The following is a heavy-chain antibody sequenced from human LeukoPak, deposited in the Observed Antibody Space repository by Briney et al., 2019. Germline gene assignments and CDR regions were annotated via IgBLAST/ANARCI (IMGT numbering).Heavy chain of an antibody. CDR3: ASQPTIHCSSTSCYLRGDYYYYYMDV. D-gene: IGHD2-2*01. J-gene: IGHJ6*03. V-gene: IGHV4-39*01. CDR1: GGSISSSSYY. Sequence: KASETLSLTCTVSGGSISSSSYYWGWIRQPPGKGLEWIGSIYYSGSTYYNPSLKSRVTISVDTSKNQFSLKLSSVTAADTAVYYCASQPTIHCSSTSCYLRGDYYYYYMDVWGKGTTVTVSS. CDR2: IYYSGST.